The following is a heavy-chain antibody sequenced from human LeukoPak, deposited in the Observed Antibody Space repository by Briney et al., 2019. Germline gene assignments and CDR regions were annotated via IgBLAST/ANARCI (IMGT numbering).Heavy chain of an antibody. CDR3: AREPPNCSSTSCYTDY. V-gene: IGHV4-30-2*01. CDR2: IYHSGST. Sequence: SENLSLTCTVSGDSISSGGYYWSWIRQPPGKGLEWIGYIYHSGSTYYNPSLKSRVTISVDRSKNQFSLKLSSVTAAGTAVYYCAREPPNCSSTSCYTDYWGQGTLVTVSS. D-gene: IGHD2-2*02. J-gene: IGHJ4*02. CDR1: GDSISSGGYY.